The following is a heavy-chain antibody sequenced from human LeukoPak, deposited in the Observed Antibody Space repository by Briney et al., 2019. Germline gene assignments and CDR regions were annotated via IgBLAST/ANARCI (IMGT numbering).Heavy chain of an antibody. J-gene: IGHJ3*02. V-gene: IGHV1-69*01. CDR3: ARVSRGITSDAFDI. Sequence: SVKVSCKASVGTFSSYAISWVRQAPGQGLEWMGGIIPIFGTANYAQKFQGRVTITADESTSTAYMELSSLRSEDTAVYYCARVSRGITSDAFDIWGQGTMVTVSS. D-gene: IGHD3-10*01. CDR1: VGTFSSYA. CDR2: IIPIFGTA.